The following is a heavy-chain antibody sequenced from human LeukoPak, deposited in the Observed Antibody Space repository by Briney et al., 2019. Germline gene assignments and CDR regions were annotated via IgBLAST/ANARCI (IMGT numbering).Heavy chain of an antibody. CDR2: ISGSGTNT. D-gene: IGHD2-21*01. Sequence: PGGSQSLFCAASGFTFSSYDMSWVRQAPGKGLEWVSSISGSGTNTYYADSVKGRFTISRDNSKNTLYLQMNSLRAEDTAVYYCVKDALPPWPYWDQGTLVTVSS. V-gene: IGHV3-23*01. J-gene: IGHJ4*02. CDR3: VKDALPPWPY. CDR1: GFTFSSYD.